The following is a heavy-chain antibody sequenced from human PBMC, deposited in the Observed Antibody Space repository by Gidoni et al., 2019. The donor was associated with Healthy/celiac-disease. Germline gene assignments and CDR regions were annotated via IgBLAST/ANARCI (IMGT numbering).Heavy chain of an antibody. J-gene: IGHJ4*02. CDR2: IIPIFGTA. D-gene: IGHD5-12*01. Sequence: QVQLVQSGAAVKKPGSSVKVSCKASGGTFSSYAISWVRQAPGQGLEWMGGIIPIFGTATYAQKFQGIVTITADESTSTAYMEMSSLRSEDTAVYYCARDLYSGYDFLGGFGYWGQGTLVTVSS. CDR3: ARDLYSGYDFLGGFGY. V-gene: IGHV1-69*01. CDR1: GGTFSSYA.